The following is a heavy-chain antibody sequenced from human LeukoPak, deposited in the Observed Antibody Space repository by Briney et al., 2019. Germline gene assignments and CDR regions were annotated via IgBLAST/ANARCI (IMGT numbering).Heavy chain of an antibody. J-gene: IGHJ6*03. CDR3: ARDPDTAYYMDV. Sequence: PSETLSLTCTVSGGSISSGSYYWSWIRQPAGKGLEWIGRIYTSGSTNYNPSLKSRVTISVDTSKNQFSLKLSSVTAADTAVYYCARDPDTAYYMDVWGKGTTVTVSS. D-gene: IGHD2-21*02. CDR1: GGSISSGSYY. V-gene: IGHV4-61*02. CDR2: IYTSGST.